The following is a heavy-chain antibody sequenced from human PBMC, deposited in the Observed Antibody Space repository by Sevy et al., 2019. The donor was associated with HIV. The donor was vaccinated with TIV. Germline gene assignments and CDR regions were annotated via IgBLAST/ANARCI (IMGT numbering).Heavy chain of an antibody. CDR2: LSFCCGKI. Sequence: GGSLRLSCAASGFAFYDYSMSWIRQAPGKGLEWVATLSFCCGKINYADSVKGRFTISSDNSKNSFYLQMDNLRVEDTALYYCAREGCTRPHDYWGQGTRVTVSS. D-gene: IGHD2-8*01. CDR1: GFAFYDYS. J-gene: IGHJ4*02. V-gene: IGHV3-23*01. CDR3: AREGCTRPHDY.